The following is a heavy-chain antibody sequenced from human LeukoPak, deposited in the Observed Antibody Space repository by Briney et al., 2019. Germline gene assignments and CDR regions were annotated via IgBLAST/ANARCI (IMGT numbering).Heavy chain of an antibody. V-gene: IGHV4-39*01. CDR3: ARQSSGWSELWFDP. CDR2: IYYSGST. D-gene: IGHD6-19*01. Sequence: SETLSLTCAVSGGSIGSSSYYWGWIRQPPGKGLEWIGSIYYSGSTYYNPSLKSRVTISVDTSKNQFSLKLSSVTAAGTAVYYCARQSSGWSELWFDPWGQGTLVTASS. CDR1: GGSIGSSSYY. J-gene: IGHJ5*02.